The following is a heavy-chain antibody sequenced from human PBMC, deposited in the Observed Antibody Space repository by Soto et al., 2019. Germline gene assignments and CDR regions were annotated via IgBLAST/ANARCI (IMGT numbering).Heavy chain of an antibody. CDR3: AREDSIIIPALSDF. CDR1: GFAFNNYG. CDR2: ISKSDYT. J-gene: IGHJ4*02. Sequence: PGGSLRLSCTVSGFAFNNYGINWVRQAPGKGLEWVSSISKSDYTYYSDSVKGRFAISRDNAKSSVSLQMNTLRVEDTAVYYCAREDSIIIPALSDFWGQGTPVPVSS. D-gene: IGHD2-2*01. V-gene: IGHV3-21*01.